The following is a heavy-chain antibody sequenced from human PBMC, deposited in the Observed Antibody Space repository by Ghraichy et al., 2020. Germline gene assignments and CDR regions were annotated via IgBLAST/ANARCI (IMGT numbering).Heavy chain of an antibody. CDR3: ARANDFWSGYSYYYGMDV. Sequence: SQTLSLTCAISGDSVSSNSAAWNWIRQSPSRGLEWLGRTYYRSKWYNDYAVSVKSRITINPDTSKNQFSLQLNSVTPEDTAVYYCARANDFWSGYSYYYGMDVWGQGTTVTVSS. CDR2: TYYRSKWYN. CDR1: GDSVSSNSAA. J-gene: IGHJ6*02. V-gene: IGHV6-1*01. D-gene: IGHD3-3*01.